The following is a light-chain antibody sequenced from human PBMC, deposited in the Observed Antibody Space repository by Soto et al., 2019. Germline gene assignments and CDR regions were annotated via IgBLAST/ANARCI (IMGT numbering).Light chain of an antibody. Sequence: QSALTQPASVSGSPGQSITMSCTGTSTDVGGYNYVSWYQQHPGKAPKLVIFEVSNRPSGVSNRFSGSKSGNTASLTISGLQAEDEGDYYCCSYTASSTVVFGGGTQLTVL. CDR2: EVS. V-gene: IGLV2-14*01. CDR3: CSYTASSTVV. CDR1: STDVGGYNY. J-gene: IGLJ2*01.